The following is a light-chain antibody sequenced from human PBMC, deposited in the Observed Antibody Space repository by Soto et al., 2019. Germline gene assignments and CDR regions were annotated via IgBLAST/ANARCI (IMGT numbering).Light chain of an antibody. CDR2: RNS. J-gene: IGLJ3*02. Sequence: QSGLTQPPSASGTPGQRIIISCSGSSSNIGRNTVNWYQHLPGRAPKVLIYRNSHRPSGVPDRFSGSQSGSSASLAISGLQSADEADYYCAACDDNWRGVVCGGETKLTVL. CDR3: AACDDNWRGVV. V-gene: IGLV1-44*01. CDR1: SSNIGRNT.